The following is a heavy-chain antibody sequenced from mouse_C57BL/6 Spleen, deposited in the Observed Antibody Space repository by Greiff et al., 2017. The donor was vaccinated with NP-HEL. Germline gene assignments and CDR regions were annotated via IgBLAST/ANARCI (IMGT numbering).Heavy chain of an antibody. CDR2: IDPSDSYT. CDR1: GYTFTSYW. Sequence: QVHVKQPGAELVRPGTSVKLSCKASGYTFTSYWMHWVKQRPGQGLEWIGVIDPSDSYTNYNQKFKGKATLTVDTSSSTAYMQLSSLTSEDSAVYYCARYYYGSSYWGQGTTLTVSS. J-gene: IGHJ2*01. D-gene: IGHD1-1*01. V-gene: IGHV1-59*01. CDR3: ARYYYGSSY.